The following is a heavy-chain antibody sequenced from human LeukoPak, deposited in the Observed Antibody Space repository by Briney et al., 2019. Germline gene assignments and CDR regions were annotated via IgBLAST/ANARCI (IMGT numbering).Heavy chain of an antibody. CDR1: GGTFSSYA. D-gene: IGHD3-22*01. CDR2: IIPIFGTA. CDR3: ASPYYYDSSGYQRAHWYFDL. Sequence: SVKVSCKASGGTFSSYAISWVRQAPGQGLEWMGGIIPIFGTANYAQKFQGRVTITTDESTSTAYMELSSLRSQDTAVYYCASPYYYDSSGYQRAHWYFDLWGRGTLVTVSS. V-gene: IGHV1-69*05. J-gene: IGHJ2*01.